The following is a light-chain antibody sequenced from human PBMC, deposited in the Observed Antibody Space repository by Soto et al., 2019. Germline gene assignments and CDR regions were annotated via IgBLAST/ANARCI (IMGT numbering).Light chain of an antibody. V-gene: IGKV1-5*01. Sequence: DFQVTQSPSSLSASVGDRVAITCQASHDISNFLNWYQQKPGKAPKVLIYDASSLGSGVPSRFSGSGSGTEFTLTISSLQPDDFATYFCQQYQTYSTFGQGTRLEIK. CDR2: DAS. CDR3: QQYQTYST. CDR1: HDISNF. J-gene: IGKJ5*01.